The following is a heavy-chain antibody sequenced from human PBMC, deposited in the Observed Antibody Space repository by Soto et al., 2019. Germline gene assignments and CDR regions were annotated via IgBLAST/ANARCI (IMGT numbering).Heavy chain of an antibody. D-gene: IGHD2-8*02. Sequence: QVQLVQSGPEVKRPGSSVKISCKASGFSSTTYAFSWVRRAPGQGLEWMGLINADSGEPRYAQKFQGRVAMTTATSTRTAYLRVRGLTADDTAVYYCGVRSGLHFWGQGTRVTVSS. CDR1: GFSSTTYA. V-gene: IGHV1-18*01. J-gene: IGHJ4*02. CDR3: GVRSGLHF. CDR2: INADSGEP.